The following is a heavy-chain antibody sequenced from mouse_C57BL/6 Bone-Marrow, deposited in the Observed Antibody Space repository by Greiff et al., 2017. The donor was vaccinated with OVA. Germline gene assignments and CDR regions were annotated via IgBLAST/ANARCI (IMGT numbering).Heavy chain of an antibody. J-gene: IGHJ2*01. V-gene: IGHV1-52*01. Sequence: VQLQQPGAELVRPGSSVKLSCKASGYTFTSYWMHWVKQRPIQGLEWIGNIDPSDSETHYNQKFKDKATLTVDKSSSTAYMQLSSLTSEDAAVYYCAREMVTTQYYFDDWGQGTTLTVSS. CDR3: AREMVTTQYYFDD. CDR2: IDPSDSET. CDR1: GYTFTSYW. D-gene: IGHD2-2*01.